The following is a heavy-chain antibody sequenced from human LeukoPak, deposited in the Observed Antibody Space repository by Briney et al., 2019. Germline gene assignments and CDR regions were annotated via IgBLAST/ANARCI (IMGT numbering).Heavy chain of an antibody. V-gene: IGHV4-34*01. J-gene: IGHJ5*02. D-gene: IGHD2-2*01. Sequence: SETLSLTCAVYGGSFSGYYWSWIRQPPGKGLEWIGEINHSGSTNYNPSLKSRVIISVDTSKNQFSLKLSSVTAADTAVYYCARDVQGAYCSSTSCYNWFDPWGQGTLVTVSS. CDR2: INHSGST. CDR3: ARDVQGAYCSSTSCYNWFDP. CDR1: GGSFSGYY.